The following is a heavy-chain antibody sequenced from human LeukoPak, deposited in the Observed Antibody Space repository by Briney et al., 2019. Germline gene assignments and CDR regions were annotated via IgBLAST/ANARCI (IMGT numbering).Heavy chain of an antibody. CDR1: GGSISSSNW. CDR2: IYHSGST. J-gene: IGHJ1*01. D-gene: IGHD2-2*01. CDR3: ASSRSSWTQYFQH. V-gene: IGHV4-4*02. Sequence: SGTLSLTCAVSGGSISSSNWWSWVRQPPGKGLEWIGEIYHSGSTNYNPSLKSRVTISVDKSKNQFSLKLSSVTAADTAVYYCASSRSSWTQYFQHWGQGTLVTVSS.